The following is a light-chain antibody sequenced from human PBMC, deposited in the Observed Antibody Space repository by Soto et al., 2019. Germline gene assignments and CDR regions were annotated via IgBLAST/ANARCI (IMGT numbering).Light chain of an antibody. Sequence: QSALTQPASVSGAPGQSITFSCTGTSSDVGSYDYVSWHQQHPAKAPKLIIYDVNNRHSGVPSRFSGSKPGNTASLIISGLQTEDEADYYCCAYSPSGTHVFGTGTKLTVL. J-gene: IGLJ1*01. CDR2: DVN. CDR3: CAYSPSGTHV. CDR1: SSDVGSYDY. V-gene: IGLV2-14*03.